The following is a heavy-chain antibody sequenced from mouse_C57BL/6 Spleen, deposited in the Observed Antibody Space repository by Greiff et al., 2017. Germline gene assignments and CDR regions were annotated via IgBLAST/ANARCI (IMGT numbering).Heavy chain of an antibody. CDR3: ARYGGGSIYWDFDV. V-gene: IGHV1-50*01. D-gene: IGHD1-1*01. CDR2: IDPSDGYT. J-gene: IGHJ1*03. Sequence: QVQLQQPGAELVKPGASVKLSCKASGYTFTSYWMQWVKQRPGQGLEWIGAIDPSDGYTNYNHKFKGKATLTVDTSSSTANVQLSSLTSEDSAVYCCARYGGGSIYWDFDVWGTGTTVTVSS. CDR1: GYTFTSYW.